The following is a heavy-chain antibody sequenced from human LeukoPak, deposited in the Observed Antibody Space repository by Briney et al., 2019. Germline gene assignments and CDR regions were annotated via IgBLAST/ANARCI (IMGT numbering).Heavy chain of an antibody. J-gene: IGHJ4*02. D-gene: IGHD1-1*01. CDR2: ISGSGDST. CDR1: GFTFSSFA. Sequence: PGGSLRLSCTASGFTFSSFAMSWVRQAPGKGLDWVSAISGSGDSTSYADSVRGRFIISRDNSKNTLYLQMDSLRAEDTAVYYCATNRTTGWHRFDYWGQGTLVTVSS. CDR3: ATNRTTGWHRFDY. V-gene: IGHV3-23*01.